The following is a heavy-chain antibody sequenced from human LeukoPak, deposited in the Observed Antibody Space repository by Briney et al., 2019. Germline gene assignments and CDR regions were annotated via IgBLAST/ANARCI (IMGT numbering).Heavy chain of an antibody. V-gene: IGHV3-23*01. CDR2: MSGSGGST. Sequence: GGSLRLSCAASGFTFSSYAMSWVRQAPGKGLEWVSVMSGSGGSTYYADSVKGRFTISRDNSKNTLYLQMNSRRAEDTAVYYCARRSGIAVAGAFDYWGQGTLVTVSS. CDR1: GFTFSSYA. CDR3: ARRSGIAVAGAFDY. D-gene: IGHD6-19*01. J-gene: IGHJ4*02.